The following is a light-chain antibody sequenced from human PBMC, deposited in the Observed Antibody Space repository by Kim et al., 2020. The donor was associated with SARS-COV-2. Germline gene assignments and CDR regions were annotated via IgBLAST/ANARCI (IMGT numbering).Light chain of an antibody. CDR1: SSDVGGYNY. CDR3: SSYTSSSTWV. CDR2: DVS. V-gene: IGLV2-14*04. Sequence: GQSITISCTGTSSDVGGYNYVSWYQQHPGKAPKLMIYDVSKRPSGVSNRFSGYKSGNTASLTISGLQAEDEADYYCSSYTSSSTWVFGGGTKLTVL. J-gene: IGLJ3*02.